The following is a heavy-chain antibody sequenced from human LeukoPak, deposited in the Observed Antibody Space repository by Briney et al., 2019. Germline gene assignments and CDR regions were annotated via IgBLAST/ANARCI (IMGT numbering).Heavy chain of an antibody. CDR1: GFTFSSYS. J-gene: IGHJ6*02. V-gene: IGHV3-48*01. D-gene: IGHD2-15*01. CDR2: ISSSSSTI. CDR3: AREDIVVVVAARGYYYYGMDV. Sequence: GGSLRLSCAASGFTFSSYSMNWVRQAPGKGLEWVSYISSSSSTIYYADSVKGRFTISRDNAKNSLYLQMNSLRAEDTAVYYCAREDIVVVVAARGYYYYGMDVWGQGTTVTVSS.